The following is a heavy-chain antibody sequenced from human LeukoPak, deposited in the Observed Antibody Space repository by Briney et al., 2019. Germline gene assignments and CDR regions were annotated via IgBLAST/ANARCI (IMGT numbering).Heavy chain of an antibody. Sequence: GGSPRLSCAASGITLSNYGVSWVRQAPGKGLEWVAGLSGSGGGTNYADSVQGRFTISRDNPKNTLYLQMNSLRAEDTAVYFCAKRGVVIRVFLVGFHKEAYYFDSWGQGALVTVSS. CDR3: AKRGVVIRVFLVGFHKEAYYFDS. CDR2: LSGSGGGT. CDR1: GITLSNYG. J-gene: IGHJ4*02. D-gene: IGHD3-10*01. V-gene: IGHV3-23*01.